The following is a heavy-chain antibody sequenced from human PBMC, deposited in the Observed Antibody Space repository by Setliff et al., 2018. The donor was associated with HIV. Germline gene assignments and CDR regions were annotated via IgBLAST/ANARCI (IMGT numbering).Heavy chain of an antibody. V-gene: IGHV2-5*02. D-gene: IGHD3-3*02. Sequence: SGPTLVNPTQTLTLTCTFSGFSLSTSGVCVGWIRQPPGKALEWLALIYWDDDKRYSPSLKSRLTITKDTSKNQVVLTMTNMDPVDTATYYCARILQDPFSHFYYYFYMDVWGKGTTVTVSS. CDR1: GFSLSTSGVC. J-gene: IGHJ6*03. CDR2: IYWDDDK. CDR3: ARILQDPFSHFYYYFYMDV.